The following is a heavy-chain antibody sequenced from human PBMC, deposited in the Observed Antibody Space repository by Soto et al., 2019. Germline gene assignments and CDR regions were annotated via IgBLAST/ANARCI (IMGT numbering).Heavy chain of an antibody. Sequence: GGSLRLSCAASGFTFSSYWMSWVRQAPGKGLEWVANIKQDGSEKYYVDSVKGRFTISRDNAKNSLYLQMNSLRAEDTAGYYCARAPRVVPAARFNWFDPWGQGTLVTVSS. V-gene: IGHV3-7*01. CDR2: IKQDGSEK. J-gene: IGHJ5*02. D-gene: IGHD2-2*01. CDR3: ARAPRVVPAARFNWFDP. CDR1: GFTFSSYW.